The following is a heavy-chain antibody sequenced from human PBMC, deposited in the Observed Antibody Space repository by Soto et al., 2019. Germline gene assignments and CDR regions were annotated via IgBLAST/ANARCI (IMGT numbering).Heavy chain of an antibody. J-gene: IGHJ4*02. CDR2: INPNTGGT. V-gene: IGHV1-2*02. D-gene: IGHD2-15*01. Sequence: GASVKVSCKASGYTFTTYYIHWVRQAPGQGPEWMGWINPNTGGTHYSQGFQGRVTMTRDTSISTAYMELSSLTAEDTAVYFCAKRRGAGGHFDYWGQGALVTVSS. CDR3: AKRRGAGGHFDY. CDR1: GYTFTTYY.